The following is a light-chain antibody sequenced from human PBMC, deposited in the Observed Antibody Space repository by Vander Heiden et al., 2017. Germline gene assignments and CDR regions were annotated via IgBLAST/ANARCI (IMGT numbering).Light chain of an antibody. CDR2: RNT. CDR1: DYNIGVGYD. Sequence: QSALTQPPSVSGAPGQRVTISCAGTDYNIGVGYDVHWYQHLPGTAPKLLIYRNTNRPSGVPDRFSGSKSGTSASLAITGLQAEDEADYYCQSYDASLGGSVFGGGTKLTVL. J-gene: IGLJ3*02. CDR3: QSYDASLGGSV. V-gene: IGLV1-40*01.